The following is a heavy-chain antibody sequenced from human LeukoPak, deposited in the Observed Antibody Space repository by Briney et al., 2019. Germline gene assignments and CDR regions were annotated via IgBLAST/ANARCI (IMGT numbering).Heavy chain of an antibody. CDR2: ISGSSSYI. J-gene: IGHJ4*02. V-gene: IGHV3-21*01. D-gene: IGHD1-1*01. Sequence: GGSLRLSCAASGFTFSTYNMNWVRQAPGKGLEWVSSISGSSSYIYYADSVKGRFSISRDNAKNSLYLQMNSLRAEDTAVYYCASGFRGQLGYFDYWGQGTLVTVSS. CDR3: ASGFRGQLGYFDY. CDR1: GFTFSTYN.